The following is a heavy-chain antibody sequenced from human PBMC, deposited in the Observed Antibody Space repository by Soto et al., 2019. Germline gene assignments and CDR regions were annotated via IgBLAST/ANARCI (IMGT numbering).Heavy chain of an antibody. Sequence: QVQLVESGGGVVQPGRSLRLSCAASGFTFSSYGMHWVRQAPGKGLEWVAVIWYDGSNKYYADSVKGRFTISRDNSKNTLYLQLNSLRDEDTAVYYCARDGGYCSGGSCYRTIYYYYYMDVWGKGTTVTVSS. D-gene: IGHD2-15*01. CDR2: IWYDGSNK. J-gene: IGHJ6*03. CDR3: ARDGGYCSGGSCYRTIYYYYYMDV. V-gene: IGHV3-33*01. CDR1: GFTFSSYG.